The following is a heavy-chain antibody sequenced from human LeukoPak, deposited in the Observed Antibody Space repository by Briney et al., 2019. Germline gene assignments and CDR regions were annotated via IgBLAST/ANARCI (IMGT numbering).Heavy chain of an antibody. CDR3: ARLGDYWRDWDC. Sequence: PSETLSLTCTVSGGSISSSSYYWGWIRQPPGKGLEWIGSIYYSGSTYYNPSLKSRVTISVDTSKNQFSLKLSSVTAADTAVYYCARLGDYWRDWDCWGQGTLVTVSS. CDR1: GGSISSSSYY. CDR2: IYYSGST. V-gene: IGHV4-39*01. J-gene: IGHJ4*02. D-gene: IGHD4-17*01.